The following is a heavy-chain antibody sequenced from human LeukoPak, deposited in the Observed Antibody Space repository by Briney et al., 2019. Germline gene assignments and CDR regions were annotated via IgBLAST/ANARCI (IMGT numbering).Heavy chain of an antibody. Sequence: SETLSLTCTVSGGSISSYYWSWIRQPPGKGLEWIGYIYYSGSTSYKPSLKSRVTISVDTSKNQFSLKLSSVTAADTAVYYCARGVGYCSGGSCYSYYYYYMDVWGKGTTVTVSS. J-gene: IGHJ6*03. CDR2: IYYSGST. CDR3: ARGVGYCSGGSCYSYYYYYMDV. V-gene: IGHV4-59*12. CDR1: GGSISSYY. D-gene: IGHD2-15*01.